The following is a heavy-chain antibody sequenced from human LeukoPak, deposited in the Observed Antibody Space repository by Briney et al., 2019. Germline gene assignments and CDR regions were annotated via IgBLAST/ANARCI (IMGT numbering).Heavy chain of an antibody. CDR1: GFTFGDYA. D-gene: IGHD6-6*01. J-gene: IGHJ6*03. V-gene: IGHV3-49*03. CDR2: IRSKAYGGTT. CDR3: ARDSSSSFSYYMDV. Sequence: GRSLRLSCTASGFTFGDYAMSWFRQAPGKGLEWVGFIRSKAYGGTTEYAASVKGRFTISRDDSKSIAYLQMNSLRAEDTAVYYCARDSSSSFSYYMDVWGKGTTVTVSS.